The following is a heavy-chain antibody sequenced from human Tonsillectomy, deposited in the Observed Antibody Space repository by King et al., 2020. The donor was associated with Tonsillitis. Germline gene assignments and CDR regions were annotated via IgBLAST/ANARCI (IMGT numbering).Heavy chain of an antibody. Sequence: VQLVESGAEVKKPGESLKISCKGSGYSFITYWIGWVRQMPGKGLEWMGIISPADSDTRYSPSFQGQVTMSVDKSISTAYLQCSSLKASDTAMYYCAIYGRWVQSRDPTYYFDYWGQGTLVTVSS. V-gene: IGHV5-51*01. CDR3: AIYGRWVQSRDPTYYFDY. J-gene: IGHJ4*02. CDR1: GYSFITYW. CDR2: ISPADSDT. D-gene: IGHD5-24*01.